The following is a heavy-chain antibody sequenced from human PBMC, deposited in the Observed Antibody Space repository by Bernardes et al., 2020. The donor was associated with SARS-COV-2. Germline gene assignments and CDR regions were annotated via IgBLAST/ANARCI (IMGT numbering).Heavy chain of an antibody. CDR1: GGSFSGYF. CDR2: INHSAIT. Sequence: SETLSLTCTLYGGSFSGYFWTWIRQPPGKGLEWVGEINHSAITNYNPSLRSRVTISLDTSKNQFSLTLTSGTAADTAVYFCARIGFRGYFYGMDFWGHGAPVTVSS. J-gene: IGHJ6*02. V-gene: IGHV4-34*01. CDR3: ARIGFRGYFYGMDF.